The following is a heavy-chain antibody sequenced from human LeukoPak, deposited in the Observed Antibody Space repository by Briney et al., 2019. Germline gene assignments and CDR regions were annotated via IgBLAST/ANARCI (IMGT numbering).Heavy chain of an antibody. J-gene: IGHJ6*02. Sequence: KPSETLSLTCTVSGGSISSYYWSWIRQPAGKGLEWIGRIYTSGSTNYNPSLKSRVTMSVDTSKNQFSLKLSSVTAADTAVYYCARGILVRYCSSTSCSSYYYYGMDVWGQGTTVTVSS. D-gene: IGHD2-2*01. CDR2: IYTSGST. CDR1: GGSISSYY. V-gene: IGHV4-4*07. CDR3: ARGILVRYCSSTSCSSYYYYGMDV.